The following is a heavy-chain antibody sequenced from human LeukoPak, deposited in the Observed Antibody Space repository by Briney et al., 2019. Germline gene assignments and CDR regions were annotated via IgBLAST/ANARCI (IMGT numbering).Heavy chain of an antibody. CDR2: ISWNSGSI. D-gene: IGHD3-22*01. CDR1: GFTFDDYA. J-gene: IGHJ3*02. Sequence: AGGSLRLSCAASGFTFDDYAMHWVRHAPGKGLEWVSGISWNSGSIGYADSVKGRFTISRDNAKNSLYLQMNSLRAEDTALYYCAKDMSRDSSSDAFDIWGQGTMVTVSS. V-gene: IGHV3-9*01. CDR3: AKDMSRDSSSDAFDI.